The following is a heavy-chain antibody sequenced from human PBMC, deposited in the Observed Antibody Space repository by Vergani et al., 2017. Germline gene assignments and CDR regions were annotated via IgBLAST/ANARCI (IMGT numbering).Heavy chain of an antibody. CDR2: ISSSSSYI. Sequence: EVQLVESGGGLVKPGGSLRLSCAASGFTFSSYSMNWVRQAPGKGLEWVSSISSSSSYIYYADSVKGRFTSSRDNAKNSLYLQMNSLRAEDTAVYYCARVIPVGATDAFDIWGQGTMVTVSS. D-gene: IGHD1-26*01. J-gene: IGHJ3*02. CDR3: ARVIPVGATDAFDI. CDR1: GFTFSSYS. V-gene: IGHV3-21*01.